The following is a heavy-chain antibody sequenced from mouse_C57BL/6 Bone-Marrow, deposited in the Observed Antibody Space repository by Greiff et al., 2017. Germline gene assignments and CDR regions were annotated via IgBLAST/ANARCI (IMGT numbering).Heavy chain of an antibody. CDR2: IWSDGST. D-gene: IGHD2-2*01. CDR3: ASQDYGYDGFAY. V-gene: IGHV2-6-2*01. J-gene: IGHJ3*01. Sequence: LVAPSQSLSITCTVPGFSLTSYGVHWVRQPPGKGLEWLVVIWSDGSTTCNSALKSRLSISKDNSKSQVFLKMNSLQTDDTAMYYSASQDYGYDGFAYWGQGTLVTVSA. CDR1: GFSLTSYG.